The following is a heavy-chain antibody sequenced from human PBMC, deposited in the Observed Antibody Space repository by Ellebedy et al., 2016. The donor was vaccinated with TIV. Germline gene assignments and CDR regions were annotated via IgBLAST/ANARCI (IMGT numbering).Heavy chain of an antibody. CDR1: GFTFTSHS. D-gene: IGHD7-27*01. J-gene: IGHJ4*02. Sequence: PGGSLGLSCAASGFTFTSHSMNWVRQAPGKGLEWVSYISSGSSYIYYADSVQGRFTISRDNAKNSLYLQMNSLRAEDTALYYCARRNWDSADYWGQGTLVTVSS. V-gene: IGHV3-21*01. CDR3: ARRNWDSADY. CDR2: ISSGSSYI.